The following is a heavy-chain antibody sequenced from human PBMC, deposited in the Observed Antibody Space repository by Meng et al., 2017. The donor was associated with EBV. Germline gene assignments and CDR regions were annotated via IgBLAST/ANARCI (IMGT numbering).Heavy chain of an antibody. CDR2: ITPVFGIA. D-gene: IGHD5-12*01. J-gene: IGHJ4*02. V-gene: IGHV1-69*17. Sequence: VLVLQSGAGVKRPGSQGKVPVKSSGDNFNNFGISWVRQAPGQGLEWMGDITPVFGIANYAESFQGRVTISADTSTRTAYMDLSSLRSDDTAVYYCVRDLWLRIGECVWGQGTLVTVSS. CDR3: VRDLWLRIGECV. CDR1: GDNFNNFG.